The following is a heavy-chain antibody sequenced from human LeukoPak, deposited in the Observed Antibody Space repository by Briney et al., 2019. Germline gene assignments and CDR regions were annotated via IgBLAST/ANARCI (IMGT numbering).Heavy chain of an antibody. Sequence: ASVKVSCKASGYTFTGYYMHWVRQAPGQGLEWMGWINPNSGGTNYAQKFQGRVTMTRDTSISTANMELSRLRSDDTAVYYCAKTIRSGSYYVDYFQHWGQGTLVTVSS. D-gene: IGHD1-26*01. V-gene: IGHV1-2*02. CDR1: GYTFTGYY. J-gene: IGHJ1*01. CDR3: AKTIRSGSYYVDYFQH. CDR2: INPNSGGT.